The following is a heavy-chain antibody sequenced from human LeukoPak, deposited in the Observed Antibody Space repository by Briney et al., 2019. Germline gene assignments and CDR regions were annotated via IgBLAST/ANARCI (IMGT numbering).Heavy chain of an antibody. CDR3: ARGGVRYYYYGMDV. D-gene: IGHD3-10*01. Sequence: PSETLSLTCAVYGGSFSGFYWGWIRQPPGKGLEWIGEINHSGNTNYNPSLKSRVSLSVDTSKTQFSLKLSSVTAADTAVYYCARGGVRYYYYGMDVWGQGTTVTVSS. V-gene: IGHV4-34*01. J-gene: IGHJ6*02. CDR1: GGSFSGFY. CDR2: INHSGNT.